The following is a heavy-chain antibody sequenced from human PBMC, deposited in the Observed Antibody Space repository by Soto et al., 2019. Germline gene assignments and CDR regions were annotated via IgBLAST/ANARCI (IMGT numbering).Heavy chain of an antibody. J-gene: IGHJ4*02. CDR3: ARLLSVPL. CDR1: GGAFNNYA. V-gene: IGHV1-69*13. CDR2: IIPIFGSA. Sequence: SVKVSCKASGGAFNNYAVSWVRQAPGQGLEWMGGIIPIFGSANYAPQFQGRVTITAGESTRTVYMELSSLRSEDTAIYYCARLLSVPLWGQGTLVTVSS. D-gene: IGHD6-6*01.